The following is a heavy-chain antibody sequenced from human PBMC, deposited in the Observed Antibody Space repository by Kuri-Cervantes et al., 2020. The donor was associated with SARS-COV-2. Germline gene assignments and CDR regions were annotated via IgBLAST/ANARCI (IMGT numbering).Heavy chain of an antibody. D-gene: IGHD3-3*01. CDR2: INHSGST. CDR1: GGSFSGYY. Sequence: GSLRLSCAVYGGSFSGYYWSWIRQPPGKGLEWIGEINHSGSTNYNPSLKSRVTMSVDTSKNQFSLKLSSVTAADTAVYYCARRPVLEWLLADYFDYWGQGALVTVSS. CDR3: ARRPVLEWLLADYFDY. J-gene: IGHJ4*02. V-gene: IGHV4-34*01.